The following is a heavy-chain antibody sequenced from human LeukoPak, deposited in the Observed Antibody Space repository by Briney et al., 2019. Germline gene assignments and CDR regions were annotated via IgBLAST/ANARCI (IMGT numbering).Heavy chain of an antibody. CDR2: IYTSGST. Sequence: PSETLSLTCTVSGGSISSSSYYWSWIRQPAGKGLEWIGRIYTSGSTNYNPSLESRVTISVKTSKNQFSLKLSSVTAADTAVYYCARVTGYMIEDYFDYWGQGTLVTVSS. J-gene: IGHJ4*02. CDR3: ARVTGYMIEDYFDY. D-gene: IGHD3-22*01. CDR1: GGSISSSSYY. V-gene: IGHV4-61*02.